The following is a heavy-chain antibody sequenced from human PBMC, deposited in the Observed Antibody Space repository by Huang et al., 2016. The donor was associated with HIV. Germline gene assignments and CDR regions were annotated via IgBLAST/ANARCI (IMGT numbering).Heavy chain of an antibody. CDR3: ARGQGGYYYYYMDV. CDR1: GGSFSGYY. Sequence: QVQLQQWGAGLLRPSETLSLTCAVYGGSFSGYYGTWFRQPPGKGLEWIGAINHSESTNYNPSLKSRVTISVDTSRNQFSRTLTSVAAADTAVYYCARGQGGYYYYYMDVWGKGTTVTVSS. J-gene: IGHJ6*03. V-gene: IGHV4-34*01. CDR2: INHSEST.